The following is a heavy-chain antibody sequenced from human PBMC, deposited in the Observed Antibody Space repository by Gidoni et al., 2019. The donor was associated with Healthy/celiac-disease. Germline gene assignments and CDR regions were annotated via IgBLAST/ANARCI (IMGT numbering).Heavy chain of an antibody. D-gene: IGHD3-22*01. CDR2: IYASGRT. CDR1: GVSISRYY. Sequence: QVQLQESGPGLVKPSETLSLTCPVSGVSISRYYWSWIRQPAGKGLEWIGRIYASGRTNSNPSLKSRVTMSQDTSKNQFSLKLSSVTAADTAVYYCARGGYYYGEDAFDIWGQGTMVTVSS. CDR3: ARGGYYYGEDAFDI. V-gene: IGHV4-4*07. J-gene: IGHJ3*02.